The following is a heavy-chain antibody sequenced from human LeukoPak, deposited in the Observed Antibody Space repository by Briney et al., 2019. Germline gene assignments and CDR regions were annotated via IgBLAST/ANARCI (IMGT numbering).Heavy chain of an antibody. D-gene: IGHD2-2*02. Sequence: SETPSLTCTVSGGSISSCYWNWVRQRQGQGLEWIGYSYYNSSTNYNPSLTSQVPISVDASKNKFSLKLNSVTAADTVVYYCSPRSSSGPAAIGFVDYWGQGTLVTVPS. J-gene: IGHJ4*02. CDR2: SYYNSST. CDR3: SPRSSSGPAAIGFVDY. CDR1: GGSISSCY. V-gene: IGHV4-59*12.